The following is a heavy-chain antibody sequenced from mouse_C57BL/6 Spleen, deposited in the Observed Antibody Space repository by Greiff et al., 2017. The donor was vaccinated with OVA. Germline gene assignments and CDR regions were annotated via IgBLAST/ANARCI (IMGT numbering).Heavy chain of an antibody. CDR3: ARDYGNYGGDYFDY. V-gene: IGHV5-4*03. CDR1: GFTFSSYA. D-gene: IGHD2-1*01. CDR2: ISDGGSYA. Sequence: EVKLLESGGGLVKPGGSLKLSCAASGFTFSSYAMSWVRQTPEKRLEWVATISDGGSYAYYPDNVKGRFTISRDNAKNNLYLQRSPLKAEDTAMYYCARDYGNYGGDYFDYWGQGTTLTVSS. J-gene: IGHJ2*01.